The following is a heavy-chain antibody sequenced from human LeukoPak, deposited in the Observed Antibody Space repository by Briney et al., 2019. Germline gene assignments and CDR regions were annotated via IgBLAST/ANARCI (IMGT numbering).Heavy chain of an antibody. Sequence: ASETLSLTCTVSGGSISSYYWSWIRQLPGKGLEWIGYIYYSGSTNYNPSLKSRVTISVDTSKNQFSLKLSSVTAADTAVYYCARGGGSGYDFNGLGYYYGMDVWGQGTTVTVSS. CDR2: IYYSGST. J-gene: IGHJ6*02. D-gene: IGHD5-12*01. CDR1: GGSISSYY. CDR3: ARGGGSGYDFNGLGYYYGMDV. V-gene: IGHV4-59*01.